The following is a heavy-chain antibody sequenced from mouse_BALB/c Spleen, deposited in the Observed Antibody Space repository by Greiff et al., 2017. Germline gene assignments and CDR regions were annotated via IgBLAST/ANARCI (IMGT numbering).Heavy chain of an antibody. V-gene: IGHV1-54*01. D-gene: IGHD1-1*01. CDR3: AREDYYGSSYTFDY. Sequence: VQLQQSGAELVRPGTSVKVSCKASGYAFTNYLIEWVKQRPGQGLEWIGVINPGSGGTNYNEKFKGKATLTADKSSSTAYMQLSSLTSDDSAVYFCAREDYYGSSYTFDYWDQGTTLTVSS. CDR1: GYAFTNYL. J-gene: IGHJ2*01. CDR2: INPGSGGT.